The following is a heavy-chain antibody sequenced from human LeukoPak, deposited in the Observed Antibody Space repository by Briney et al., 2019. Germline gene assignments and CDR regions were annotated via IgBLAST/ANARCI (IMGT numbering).Heavy chain of an antibody. CDR1: GFTFSSYG. Sequence: GGSLRLSCAASGFTFSSYGMHWVRQAPGKGLEWVAFIRYDGSNKYYADSVKGRFTISRDNSKNTLYLQMNSLRAEDTAVYYCAKCASTVVTFDAFDIWGQGTMVTVSS. CDR3: AKCASTVVTFDAFDI. CDR2: IRYDGSNK. D-gene: IGHD4-23*01. V-gene: IGHV3-30*02. J-gene: IGHJ3*02.